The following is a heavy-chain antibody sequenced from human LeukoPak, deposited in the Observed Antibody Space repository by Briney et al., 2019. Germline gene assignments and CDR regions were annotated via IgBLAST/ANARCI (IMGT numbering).Heavy chain of an antibody. CDR3: AKDWGRITMIVVVPIIDY. D-gene: IGHD3-22*01. V-gene: IGHV3-23*01. J-gene: IGHJ4*02. CDR1: GYTFSSYA. CDR2: ISGSGGST. Sequence: PGGSLRLSCAASGYTFSSYAMSWVRQAPGKGLEWVSAISGSGGSTYYADSVKGRFTISRDNSKNTLYLQMNSLRAEDTAVYYWAKDWGRITMIVVVPIIDYWGQGTPVTVSS.